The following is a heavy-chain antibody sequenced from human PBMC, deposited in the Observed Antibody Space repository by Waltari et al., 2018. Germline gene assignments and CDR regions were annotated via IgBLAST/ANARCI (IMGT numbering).Heavy chain of an antibody. J-gene: IGHJ5*02. D-gene: IGHD6-19*01. Sequence: QVQLVQSGAEVKKPGASVKVSCKVSGYTLTELSMHWVRQAPGKGLEWMGGFDPEDGETIYAQKFQGRVTMTEDTSTDTAYMELSSLRSEDTAVYYCATDFAYVAGTGGPKTWFDPWGQGTLVTVSS. CDR1: GYTLTELS. V-gene: IGHV1-24*01. CDR3: ATDFAYVAGTGGPKTWFDP. CDR2: FDPEDGET.